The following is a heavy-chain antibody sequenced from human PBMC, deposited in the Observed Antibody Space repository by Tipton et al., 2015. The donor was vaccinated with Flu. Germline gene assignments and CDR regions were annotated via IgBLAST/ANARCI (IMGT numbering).Heavy chain of an antibody. V-gene: IGHV3-23*04. D-gene: IGHD6-19*01. J-gene: IGHJ4*02. CDR2: FSGSGGKT. Sequence: VQLVQSGGGLIQPGGSLRLSCAASGFTVSSNYMSWVRQAPGKGLEWVAAFSGSGGKTFFADSVKGRFTISRDNSKNTLYLQMNSLRAEDTAVYYCAKVIPELVAGLDFWGQGTLVTVSS. CDR3: AKVIPELVAGLDF. CDR1: GFTVSSNY.